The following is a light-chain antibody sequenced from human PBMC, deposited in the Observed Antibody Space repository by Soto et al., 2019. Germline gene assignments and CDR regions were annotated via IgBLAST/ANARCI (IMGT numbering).Light chain of an antibody. V-gene: IGKV3-20*01. J-gene: IGKJ2*01. CDR3: QQYGSTPFT. CDR1: QSVSSDD. CDR2: RAS. Sequence: EIVLTQSPGTLSLSPGERAALSCRASQSVSSDDLAWYQQKPGQGPRLLIFRASSRATGIPDRISGSVSGTDFTLTISRLEPEDFAVYYCQQYGSTPFTFGQGTKREIK.